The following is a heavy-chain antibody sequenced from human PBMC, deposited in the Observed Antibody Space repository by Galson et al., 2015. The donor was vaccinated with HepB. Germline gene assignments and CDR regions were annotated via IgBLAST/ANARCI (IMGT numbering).Heavy chain of an antibody. CDR1: GFTFSEYG. Sequence: SLRLSCAASGFTFSEYGMHWGRQAPGKGLEWVALMSHDGSQYYADSVKGRFTISRDISKRTLYLQLNSLRPEDTAVYYCAKEGRGLGYCWTTSCYELNYWGQGTLVTVSS. V-gene: IGHV3-30*18. CDR2: MSHDGSQ. CDR3: AKEGRGLGYCWTTSCYELNY. J-gene: IGHJ4*02. D-gene: IGHD2-2*01.